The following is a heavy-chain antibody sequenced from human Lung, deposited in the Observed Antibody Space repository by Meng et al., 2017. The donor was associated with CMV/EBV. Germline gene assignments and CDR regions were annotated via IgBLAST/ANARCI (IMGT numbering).Heavy chain of an antibody. CDR3: ARGPFYYYGMDV. Sequence: SVKVSXKASGYTFTGFYIHWVRQAPGQGLEWMGWITPNSGGTNYAQKFQGRVTMTRDTSISTAYMELSRLRSDDTAVYYCARGPFYYYGMDVWGQGTTVTVSS. V-gene: IGHV1-2*02. CDR1: GYTFTGFY. J-gene: IGHJ6*02. D-gene: IGHD3-10*01. CDR2: ITPNSGGT.